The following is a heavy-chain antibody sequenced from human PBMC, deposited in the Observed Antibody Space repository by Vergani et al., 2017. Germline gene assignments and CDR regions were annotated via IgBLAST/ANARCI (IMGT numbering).Heavy chain of an antibody. CDR2: ISGQNFRT. J-gene: IGHJ4*02. CDR1: GFTFGDDA. D-gene: IGHD2-21*01. V-gene: IGHV3-23*04. CDR3: ADLYCDDCFSPF. Sequence: EVQLVESGGELVQPGRPLRLSCTASGFTFGDDAISWFRQAPGKGLEWVSGISGQNFRTHYAESVKGRFTISRDDSKNTVYLQINSLRAEDTAFYYCADLYCDDCFSPFWGQGTLVTVSS.